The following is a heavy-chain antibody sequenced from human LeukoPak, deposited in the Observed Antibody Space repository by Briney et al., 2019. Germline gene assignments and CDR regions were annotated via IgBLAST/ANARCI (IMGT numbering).Heavy chain of an antibody. V-gene: IGHV3-11*03. CDR2: ISSSTGYT. J-gene: IGHJ4*02. CDR3: AKYSGTYRLDY. CDR1: GFTFSDYY. Sequence: GGSLRLSCAASGFTFSDYYMSWIRQAPGKGLEWISHISSSTGYTKYADSVKGRFAISRDNSKNTLYLQMNSLRAEDTAVYYCAKYSGTYRLDYWGQGTLVTVSS. D-gene: IGHD1-26*01.